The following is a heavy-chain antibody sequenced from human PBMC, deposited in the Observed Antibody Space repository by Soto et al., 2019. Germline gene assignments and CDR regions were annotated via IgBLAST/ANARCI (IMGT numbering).Heavy chain of an antibody. CDR1: GGSIGSSSYY. Sequence: SETHSLTCPVSGGSIGSSSYYWGWIRQPPGKGLEWIGSIYYSGSTYYNPSLKSRVTISVDTSKNQFSLKLSSVTAADTAVYYCARIRSTVTLYYFDYWGQGTLVTVSS. V-gene: IGHV4-39*01. CDR2: IYYSGST. CDR3: ARIRSTVTLYYFDY. D-gene: IGHD4-17*01. J-gene: IGHJ4*02.